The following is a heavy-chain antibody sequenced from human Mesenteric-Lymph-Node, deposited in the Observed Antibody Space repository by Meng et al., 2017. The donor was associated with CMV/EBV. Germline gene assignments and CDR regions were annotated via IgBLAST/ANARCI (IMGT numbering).Heavy chain of an antibody. CDR2: INPSGGST. J-gene: IGHJ5*02. CDR1: GYTFTSYS. CDR3: ARENYEFGELVGTSWFDP. V-gene: IGHV1-46*01. D-gene: IGHD3-10*01. Sequence: ASVKVSCKASGYTFTSYSMHWLRQAPGQGLEWMGIINPSGGSTTYYPQKFQGRVTMTRDTSTSTVYMELSSLRSEDTAVYYCARENYEFGELVGTSWFDPWGQGTLVTVSS.